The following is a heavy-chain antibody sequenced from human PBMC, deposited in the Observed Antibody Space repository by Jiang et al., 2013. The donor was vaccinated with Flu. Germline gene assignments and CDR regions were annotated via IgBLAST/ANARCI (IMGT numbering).Heavy chain of an antibody. Sequence: LSGHYWTWIRQPPGKGLEWIGSVFYSGTTNYNPSLKNRVTISVDTSRNQFSLKLSSVTAADTAVYYCARDLVGWSGYYTGPGYWGQGTLVTVSS. J-gene: IGHJ4*02. V-gene: IGHV4-59*11. CDR2: VFYSGTT. CDR1: LSGHY. CDR3: ARDLVGWSGYYTGPGY. D-gene: IGHD3-3*01.